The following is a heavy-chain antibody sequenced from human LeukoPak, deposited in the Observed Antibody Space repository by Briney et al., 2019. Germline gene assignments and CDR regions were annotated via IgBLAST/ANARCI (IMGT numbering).Heavy chain of an antibody. J-gene: IGHJ4*02. CDR3: ASAARKDKGQYYYDSSGYYYGHDY. CDR2: INHSGST. CDR1: GGSFSGYY. V-gene: IGHV4-34*01. Sequence: SETLSLTCAVYGGSFSGYYWSWIRQPPGKGLEWIGEINHSGSTNYNPSLKSRVTISVDTSKNQFSLKLSSVTAADTAVYYCASAARKDKGQYYYDSSGYYYGHDYWGQGTLVTVSS. D-gene: IGHD3-22*01.